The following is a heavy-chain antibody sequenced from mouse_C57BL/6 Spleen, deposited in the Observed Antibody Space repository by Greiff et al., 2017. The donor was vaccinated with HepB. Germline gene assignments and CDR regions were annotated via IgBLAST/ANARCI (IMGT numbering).Heavy chain of an antibody. CDR3: TGGVLAYSNYFDY. Sequence: EVKVEESGGGLVQPGGSMKLSCVASGFTFSNYWMNWVRQSPEKGLEWVAQIRVKSDNYATHYAESVKGRFTISRDDSKSSVYLQMNNLRAEDTGIYYCTGGVLAYSNYFDYWGQGTTLTVSS. J-gene: IGHJ2*01. CDR1: GFTFSNYW. V-gene: IGHV6-3*01. CDR2: IRVKSDNYAT. D-gene: IGHD2-5*01.